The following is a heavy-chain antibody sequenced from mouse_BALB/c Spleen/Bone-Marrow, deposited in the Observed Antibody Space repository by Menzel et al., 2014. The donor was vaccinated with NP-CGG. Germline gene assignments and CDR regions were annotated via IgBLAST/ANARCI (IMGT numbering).Heavy chain of an antibody. Sequence: QVQLKESGGELMKPGASVKISCKATGYTFSSYWIEWVKQRPGHGLEWIGEILPGSGSTYYNEKFKGKATFTADTSSNTAYMQLSSLTSEDSAVYYCARPLYDGYFPWGQGTTLTSSS. V-gene: IGHV1-9*01. CDR1: GYTFSSYW. CDR2: ILPGSGST. J-gene: IGHJ2*01. D-gene: IGHD2-3*01. CDR3: ARPLYDGYFP.